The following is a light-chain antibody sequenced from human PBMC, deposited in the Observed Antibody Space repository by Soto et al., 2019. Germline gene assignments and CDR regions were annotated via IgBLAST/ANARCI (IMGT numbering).Light chain of an antibody. J-gene: IGLJ2*01. CDR1: SSNIGAGYD. V-gene: IGLV1-47*01. CDR3: GGWDDSLSGPV. Sequence: QSVLTQPPSMSGAPGQRVTISCTGSSSNIGAGYDVHWYQQLPGTPPKLLIQRNNQRPSGVPARFSGSKSGTSASLAISGLRSEDEADYYCGGWDDSLSGPVFGGGTKLTVL. CDR2: RNN.